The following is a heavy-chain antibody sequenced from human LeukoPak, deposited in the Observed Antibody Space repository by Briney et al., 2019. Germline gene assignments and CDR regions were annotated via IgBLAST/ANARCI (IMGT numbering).Heavy chain of an antibody. Sequence: SVKVSCKASGGTFSSYAISWVRQAPGQGLEWMGRIIPIFGTANYAQKFQGRVTITTDESTSTAYMELSSLRSEDTAVYYCARTYYDFWSGPRDHAFDIWGQGIMVTVSS. V-gene: IGHV1-69*05. CDR1: GGTFSSYA. CDR2: IIPIFGTA. D-gene: IGHD3-3*01. CDR3: ARTYYDFWSGPRDHAFDI. J-gene: IGHJ3*02.